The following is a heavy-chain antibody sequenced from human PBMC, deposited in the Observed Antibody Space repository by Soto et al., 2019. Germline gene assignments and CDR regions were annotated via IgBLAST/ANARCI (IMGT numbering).Heavy chain of an antibody. V-gene: IGHV3-66*01. CDR2: IYSGGST. Sequence: PGGSLRLCCVVAGGTVSSNCMSWVRQAPGKGLEWVSVIYSGGSTYYADSVKGRFTNSRDNSKNTLYLQMNSLRAEDTAVYYCARDPYYWGQGTLVTVSS. CDR1: GGTVSSNC. J-gene: IGHJ4*02. CDR3: ARDPYY.